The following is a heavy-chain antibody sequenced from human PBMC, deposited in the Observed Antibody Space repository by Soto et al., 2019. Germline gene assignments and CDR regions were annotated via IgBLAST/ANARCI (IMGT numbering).Heavy chain of an antibody. CDR2: IRPRGGDT. CDR3: ATGGGKSYDY. J-gene: IGHJ4*02. V-gene: IGHV1-46*03. CDR1: GYTFITYW. D-gene: IGHD3-10*01. Sequence: ASVKVSCKASGYTFITYWIHWVRQAPGQGLEWMGLIRPRGGDTTYAQDFQGRVTMTRDTSTSTVYMELTSLTPEDTAVYYCATGGGKSYDYWGQGTPVTVSS.